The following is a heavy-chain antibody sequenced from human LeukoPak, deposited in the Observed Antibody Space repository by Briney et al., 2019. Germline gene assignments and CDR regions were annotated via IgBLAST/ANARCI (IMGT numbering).Heavy chain of an antibody. J-gene: IGHJ4*02. CDR1: GYTFTGYY. CDR3: ARVRSRVVIYPPTL. Sequence: ASVKVSCKASGYTFTGYYMHWVRQAPGQGLEWMGWINPNSGGTNYAQKFQGRVTMTGDTSISTAYMELSRLRSDDTAVYYCARVRSRVVIYPPTLWGQGTLVTVSS. V-gene: IGHV1-2*02. CDR2: INPNSGGT. D-gene: IGHD3-3*01.